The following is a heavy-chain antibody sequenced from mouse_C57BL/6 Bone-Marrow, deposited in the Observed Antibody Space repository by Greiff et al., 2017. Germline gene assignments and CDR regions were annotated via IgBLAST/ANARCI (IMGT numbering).Heavy chain of an antibody. D-gene: IGHD2-4*01. Sequence: EVKLQESGPELVKPGASVKISCKASGYSFTDYNMNWVKQSNGKSLEWIGVINPNYGTTSYNQKFKGKASLTVDQSSSTAYMQLNSLTSEDSAVYYCARGYDYDYAMDYWGQGTSVTVSS. J-gene: IGHJ4*01. CDR2: INPNYGTT. CDR1: GYSFTDYN. CDR3: ARGYDYDYAMDY. V-gene: IGHV1-39*01.